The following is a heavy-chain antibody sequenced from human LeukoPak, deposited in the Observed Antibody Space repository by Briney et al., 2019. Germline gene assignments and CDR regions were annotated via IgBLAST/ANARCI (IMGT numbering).Heavy chain of an antibody. D-gene: IGHD3-16*01. J-gene: IGHJ5*02. CDR3: ATWGPKNWFDP. Sequence: GASVKVSCKASGYTFTSYYLQWVRQAPGQGLEWMGIINPSGGNTSYAQKFQGRVTMTRDMSTSTVYMELSSLRSEDTAVYYCATWGPKNWFDPWGQGTLVTVSS. CDR2: INPSGGNT. V-gene: IGHV1-46*01. CDR1: GYTFTSYY.